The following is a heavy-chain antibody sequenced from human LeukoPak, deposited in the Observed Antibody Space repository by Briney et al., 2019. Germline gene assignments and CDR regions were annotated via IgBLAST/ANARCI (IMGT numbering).Heavy chain of an antibody. CDR1: GGSFSGYY. CDR3: ARRVAARRTSYYYYYMDV. CDR2: INHSGST. J-gene: IGHJ6*03. D-gene: IGHD6-6*01. Sequence: SETLSLTCAVYGGSFSGYYWSWIRQPPGKGLEWIGEINHSGSTNYNPSIKSRVTISVDTSKNQFSLKLSSVTAADTAVYYCARRVAARRTSYYYYYMDVWGKGTTVTVSS. V-gene: IGHV4-34*01.